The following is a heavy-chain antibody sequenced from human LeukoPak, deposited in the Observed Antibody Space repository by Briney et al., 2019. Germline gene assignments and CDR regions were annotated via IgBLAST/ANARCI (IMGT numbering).Heavy chain of an antibody. CDR2: IRYDGSNK. V-gene: IGHV3-30*02. CDR1: GFTFSSYG. Sequence: PGESLKISCAASGFTFSSYGMHWVRQAPGKGLEWVAFIRYDGSNKYYADSVKGRFTISRDNSKNTLYLQMNSLRAEDTAVYYCAKDQDGCSGGSCYGAYYYYYMDVWGKGTTVTVSS. D-gene: IGHD2-15*01. CDR3: AKDQDGCSGGSCYGAYYYYYMDV. J-gene: IGHJ6*03.